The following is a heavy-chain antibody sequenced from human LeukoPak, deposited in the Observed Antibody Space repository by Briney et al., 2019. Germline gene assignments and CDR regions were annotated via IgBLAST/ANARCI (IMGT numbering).Heavy chain of an antibody. CDR3: ARDTYYYGSGSPAFDL. V-gene: IGHV3-48*01. J-gene: IGHJ3*01. Sequence: GGSLRLSCEASGFTFSSYSMNWVRQAPGKGLEWVSYISFSSATIHYADSVKGRFTISRDNAKNSLYLQLNSLRAEDTALYYCARDTYYYGSGSPAFDLWGRGTMVTVSS. CDR1: GFTFSSYS. D-gene: IGHD3-10*01. CDR2: ISFSSATI.